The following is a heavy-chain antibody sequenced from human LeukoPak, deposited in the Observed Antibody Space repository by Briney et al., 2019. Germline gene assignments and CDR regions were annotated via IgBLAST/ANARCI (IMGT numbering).Heavy chain of an antibody. D-gene: IGHD6-19*01. V-gene: IGHV3-15*01. CDR3: AKYNIGWNFGS. CDR1: GLTLSTAW. J-gene: IGHJ4*02. Sequence: GSLILSCTASGLTLSTAWMSWVRQAPGKGLEWVGRIKSKTEGGTTDYAAPVKGRFTISIDDSKNTLYLQMNSLTTGDTAVYYCAKYNIGWNFGSWGQGTLVTVSS. CDR2: IKSKTEGGTT.